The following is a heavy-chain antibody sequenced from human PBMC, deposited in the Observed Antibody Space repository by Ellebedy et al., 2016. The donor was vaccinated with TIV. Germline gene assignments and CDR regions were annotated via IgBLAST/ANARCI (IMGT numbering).Heavy chain of an antibody. J-gene: IGHJ6*02. V-gene: IGHV3-21*01. CDR3: ARDTYYDFWSGYEGYYYYGMDV. CDR2: ISSSSSYI. CDR1: GFTFSSYG. D-gene: IGHD3-3*01. Sequence: GESLKISCAASGFTFSSYGMHWVRQAPGKGLEWVSSISSSSSYIYYADSVKGRFTISRDNAKNSLYLQMNSLRAEDTAVYYCARDTYYDFWSGYEGYYYYGMDVWGQGTTVTVSS.